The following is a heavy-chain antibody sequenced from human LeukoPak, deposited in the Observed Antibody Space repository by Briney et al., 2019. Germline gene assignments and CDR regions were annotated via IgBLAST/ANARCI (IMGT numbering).Heavy chain of an antibody. CDR2: ISYDGSNK. D-gene: IGHD3-16*02. Sequence: HPGGSLRLSCAASGFTFSSYAMLWVRQAPGKGLEWVAVISYDGSNKYYADSVKGRFTISRDNSKNTLYLQMNSLRAEDTAVYYCARDSTLRLGELSSGFDYWGQGTLVTVSS. V-gene: IGHV3-30-3*01. CDR1: GFTFSSYA. CDR3: ARDSTLRLGELSSGFDY. J-gene: IGHJ4*02.